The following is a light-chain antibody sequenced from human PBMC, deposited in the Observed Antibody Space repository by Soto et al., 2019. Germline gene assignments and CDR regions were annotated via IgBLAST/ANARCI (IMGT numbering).Light chain of an antibody. CDR2: RNN. J-gene: IGLJ1*01. Sequence: QSVLTQPPSASGTPGQGVTISCSGSTSNIGSNYVYWYQQLPGTAPKLLIYRNNQRPSGVPDRFSGSKSGTSASLAISGLRSDDEADYFCATWDDSLNGCVFGNGTKVTVL. CDR1: TSNIGSNY. CDR3: ATWDDSLNGCV. V-gene: IGLV1-47*01.